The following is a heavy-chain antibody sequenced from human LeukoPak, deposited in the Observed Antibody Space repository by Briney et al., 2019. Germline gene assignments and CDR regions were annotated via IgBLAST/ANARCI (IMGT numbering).Heavy chain of an antibody. Sequence: GRSLRLSCAVAGCTFSIYWMHWVRQAPGKGLVWVSLIRTDESSTTYADSVKGRFTISRDNAKNTLYLQMNSLRAEDTAVYYCARERFGHAFDYWGQGTLVTVSS. D-gene: IGHD3-10*01. CDR1: GCTFSIYW. J-gene: IGHJ4*02. V-gene: IGHV3-74*01. CDR2: IRTDESST. CDR3: ARERFGHAFDY.